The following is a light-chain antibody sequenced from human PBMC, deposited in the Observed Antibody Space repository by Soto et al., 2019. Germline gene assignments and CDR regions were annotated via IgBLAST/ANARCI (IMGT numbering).Light chain of an antibody. Sequence: EIVMTQSPATLSVSPGERATLSCRASQSVNSNLAWYQQKPGQAPRLLMYGASTRATGVPARFSGSGSGTEFTLTISSLQSEDFAVYYCQQYKNWYTFGQGTKVDIK. CDR1: QSVNSN. CDR2: GAS. CDR3: QQYKNWYT. V-gene: IGKV3-15*01. J-gene: IGKJ2*01.